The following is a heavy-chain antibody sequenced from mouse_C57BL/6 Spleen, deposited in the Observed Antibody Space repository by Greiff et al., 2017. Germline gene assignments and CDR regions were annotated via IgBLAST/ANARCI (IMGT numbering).Heavy chain of an antibody. J-gene: IGHJ2*02. CDR2: IDPSYSYT. CDR1: GYTFTSYR. V-gene: IGHV1-69*01. Sequence: VQLQQPGAELVMPGASVKLSCKASGYTFTSYRMHWVKQRPGQGLEWIGEIDPSYSYTNYNQKFKGKSTLTVDKSSSTAYMQLSSLTSEDSAVYYCARRDCGNSYADFDYWGQGTSRTVSS. D-gene: IGHD1-1*01. CDR3: ARRDCGNSYADFDY.